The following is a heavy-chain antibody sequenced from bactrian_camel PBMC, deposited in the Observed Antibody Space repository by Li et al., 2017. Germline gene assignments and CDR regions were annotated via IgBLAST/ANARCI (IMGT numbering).Heavy chain of an antibody. CDR3: AAGSYYTFHDGGCEYKY. V-gene: IGHV3S40*01. D-gene: IGHD4*01. CDR1: GYTFSSTC. Sequence: DVQLVESGGGSVQPGGSLILSCLVSGYTFSSTCLGWYRQPPGKDREGLARISLGGGRPYYANAAKDRFTISQDAAKNTVYLQMNSLKPEDTAMYYCAAGSYYTFHDGGCEYKYWGQGTQVTVS. J-gene: IGHJ4*01. CDR2: ISLGGGRP.